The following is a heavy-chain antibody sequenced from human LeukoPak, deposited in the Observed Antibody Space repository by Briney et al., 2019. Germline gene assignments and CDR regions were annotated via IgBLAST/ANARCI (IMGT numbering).Heavy chain of an antibody. CDR2: INQDGSVI. J-gene: IGHJ4*02. Sequence: PGGSLRPSCAASGIIFNDYWMNWVRQAPGKGLEWVANINQDGSVIHYVDSVKGRFTTSRDNARHSVYLQMNSLRVEDTAVYYCTTLPHKDSRGYHDYWGQGILVTVSS. CDR1: GIIFNDYW. CDR3: TTLPHKDSRGYHDY. D-gene: IGHD3-22*01. V-gene: IGHV3-7*01.